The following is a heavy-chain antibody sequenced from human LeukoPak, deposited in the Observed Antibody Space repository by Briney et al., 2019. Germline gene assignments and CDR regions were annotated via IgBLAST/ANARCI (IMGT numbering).Heavy chain of an antibody. CDR1: GYDLSELP. J-gene: IGHJ4*02. CDR2: FDPDEGQA. CDR3: AGATGDSDFDY. D-gene: IGHD4-17*01. Sequence: ASVKVSCKVSGYDLSELPMHSVRQAPGKGLEWMGRFDPDEGQAIYAQDFQGRVTMTEDTATDTAFMELSSLTSEDTAQYFCAGATGDSDFDYWGQGTLITVSS. V-gene: IGHV1-24*01.